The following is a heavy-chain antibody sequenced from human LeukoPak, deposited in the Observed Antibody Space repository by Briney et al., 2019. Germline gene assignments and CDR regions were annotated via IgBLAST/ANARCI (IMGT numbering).Heavy chain of an antibody. CDR1: GFAFNNYW. J-gene: IGHJ3*02. V-gene: IGHV3-7*01. Sequence: GGSLRLSCVASGFAFNNYWMTWVRQAPGKGLECVANINQDGSKVYYVDSVKGRFTISRDKAKKSLYLQMNSLRAEDTAVYYCARPIYSSSWDAFNIWGQGTMVTVSS. CDR3: ARPIYSSSWDAFNI. D-gene: IGHD6-13*01. CDR2: INQDGSKV.